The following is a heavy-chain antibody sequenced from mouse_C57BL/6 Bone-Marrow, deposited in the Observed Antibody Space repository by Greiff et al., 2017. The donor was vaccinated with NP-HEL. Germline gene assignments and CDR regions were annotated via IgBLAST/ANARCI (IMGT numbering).Heavy chain of an antibody. CDR1: GYTFTSYT. V-gene: IGHV1-4*01. Sequence: LVESGAELARPGASVKMSCKASGYTFTSYTMHWVKQRPGQGLEWIGYINPSSGYTKYNQKFKDKATLTADKSSSTAYMQLSSLTSEDSAVYYCARWDYYGSSYDYWGQGTTLTVSS. J-gene: IGHJ2*01. D-gene: IGHD1-1*01. CDR2: INPSSGYT. CDR3: ARWDYYGSSYDY.